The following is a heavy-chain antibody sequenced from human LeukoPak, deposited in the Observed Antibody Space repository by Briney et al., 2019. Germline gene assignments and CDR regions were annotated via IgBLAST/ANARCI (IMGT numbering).Heavy chain of an antibody. Sequence: GGSLRLSCTASGFPFIEYSMNWVRQAPGKGLEWISYIGIDSGNTKYADSVRGRFTISADKAKNSLYLQMNSLRVEDTAVYYCAKGLSYDSSGYYYLNYWGQGTLVTVSS. CDR1: GFPFIEYS. CDR2: IGIDSGNT. V-gene: IGHV3-48*01. D-gene: IGHD3-22*01. CDR3: AKGLSYDSSGYYYLNY. J-gene: IGHJ4*02.